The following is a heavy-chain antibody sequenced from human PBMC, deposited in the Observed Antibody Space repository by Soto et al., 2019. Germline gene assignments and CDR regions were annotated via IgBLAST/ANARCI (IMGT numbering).Heavy chain of an antibody. CDR3: ARADGYPFYFDY. CDR2: ISGSTTGGHT. J-gene: IGHJ4*02. D-gene: IGHD2-21*02. CDR1: GFNFRRYA. Sequence: GVLRLSFEASGFNFRRYAMSWVRQAPGKGLEWVSAISGSTTGGHTYYTDSVKGRFTISRDTSKNTLSLQMNSLRAEDTAIYYCARADGYPFYFDYWGQGTLVTVSS. V-gene: IGHV3-23*01.